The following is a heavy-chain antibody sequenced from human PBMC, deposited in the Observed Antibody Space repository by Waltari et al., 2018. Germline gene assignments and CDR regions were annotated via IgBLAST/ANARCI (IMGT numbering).Heavy chain of an antibody. Sequence: QVQLQESGPGLVKPSETLSLTCTVSGGSISSYYWSWIRQPAGKGLEWIGRIYTSGSTHNRPSLKSRVTMSVDTPKNQVSRMLNSVSAADTAVYDCARTLGLQIHYALEIWGQLIMCTVSS. J-gene: IGHJ3*02. D-gene: IGHD2-15*01. CDR3: ARTLGLQIHYALEI. V-gene: IGHV4-4*07. CDR1: GGSISSYY. CDR2: IYTSGST.